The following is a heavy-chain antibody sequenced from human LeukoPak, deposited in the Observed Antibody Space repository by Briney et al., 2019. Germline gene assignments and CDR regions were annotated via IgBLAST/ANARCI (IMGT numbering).Heavy chain of an antibody. V-gene: IGHV4-59*01. CDR2: IYYSGNT. J-gene: IGHJ6*03. Sequence: SETLSLTCTVSGGSISSYYWSWIRQPPGKGLEWIGYIYYSGNTNYNPSLKSRVTISVDTSKNQFSLKLSSVTAADTAVYHCARVIRDCSSTSCYLYYYYYYYMDVWGKGTTVTVSS. CDR3: ARVIRDCSSTSCYLYYYYYYYMDV. CDR1: GGSISSYY. D-gene: IGHD2-2*01.